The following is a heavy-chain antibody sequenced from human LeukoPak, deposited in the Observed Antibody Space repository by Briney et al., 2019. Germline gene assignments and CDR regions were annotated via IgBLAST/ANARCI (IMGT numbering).Heavy chain of an antibody. Sequence: GESLKISCKGSGYSFTSYWIGWVRQMPGKGLEWMGIIYPGDSDTRYSPSFQGQVTISADKSISTAYLQWSSLKASDTAMYYCARRWEHIPGGFEAFDIWGQGTMVTVSS. CDR3: ARRWEHIPGGFEAFDI. J-gene: IGHJ3*02. CDR1: GYSFTSYW. D-gene: IGHD1/OR15-1a*01. CDR2: IYPGDSDT. V-gene: IGHV5-51*01.